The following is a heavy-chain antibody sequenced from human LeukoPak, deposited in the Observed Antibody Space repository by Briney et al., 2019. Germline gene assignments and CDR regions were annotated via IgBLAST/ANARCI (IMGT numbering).Heavy chain of an antibody. V-gene: IGHV4-4*07. D-gene: IGHD3-3*01. CDR1: GGSISGHY. J-gene: IGHJ3*02. CDR2: IYSSGST. Sequence: SETLSLTCTVSGGSISGHYWTWIRQPAGKGLEWIGRIYSSGSTGYNPSLKSRVTMSVDTSKNQFSLKLNSVTAADTAVYYCARGWSGSATAADIWGQGTMVTVSS. CDR3: ARGWSGSATAADI.